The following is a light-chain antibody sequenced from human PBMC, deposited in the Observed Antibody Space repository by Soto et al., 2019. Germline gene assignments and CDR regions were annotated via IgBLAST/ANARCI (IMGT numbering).Light chain of an antibody. J-gene: IGKJ1*01. CDR3: QQSYSSPPT. Sequence: EIVMTQSPVTLSVSPGERVTLSCRASQSVSSNLAWYQQKPGQAPSLLIYGAFTRATGIPARFSGTGSGTEFTLTISSLQSEDFATYYCQQSYSSPPTFGQGTKVEIK. CDR2: GAF. CDR1: QSVSSN. V-gene: IGKV3-15*01.